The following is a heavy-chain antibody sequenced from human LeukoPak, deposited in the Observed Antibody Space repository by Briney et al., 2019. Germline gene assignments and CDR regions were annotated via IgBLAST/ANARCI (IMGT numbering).Heavy chain of an antibody. Sequence: GGSLRLSCAPFGLTLISYGMHSVRQAPRNGLEWVAFIRYDGSNKYYADSVKGRFPISRDNSKNTLYLQMNSLRAEDTAVYYGAKDRGSGSLGPYYFDYWGQGTLVTVSS. CDR2: IRYDGSNK. J-gene: IGHJ4*02. CDR3: AKDRGSGSLGPYYFDY. D-gene: IGHD3-10*01. V-gene: IGHV3-30*02. CDR1: GLTLISYG.